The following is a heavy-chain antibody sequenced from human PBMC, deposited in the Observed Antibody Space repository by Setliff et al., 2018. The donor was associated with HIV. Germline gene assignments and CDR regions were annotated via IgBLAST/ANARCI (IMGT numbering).Heavy chain of an antibody. J-gene: IGHJ4*02. CDR1: GFTFTTYS. V-gene: IGHV3-21*01. Sequence: GGSLRLSCADSGFTFTTYSMNWVRQAPGKGLEWVSSISSSSTYIDYADSVKGRFTISRDNAKNSSYLQMNSLRAEDTAVYYCARDSGSTWYASSRSDYWGQGTLVTVSS. D-gene: IGHD6-13*01. CDR3: ARDSGSTWYASSRSDY. CDR2: ISSSSTYI.